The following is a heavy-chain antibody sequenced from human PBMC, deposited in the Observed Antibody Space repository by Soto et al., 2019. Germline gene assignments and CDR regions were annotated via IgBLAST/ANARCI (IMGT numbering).Heavy chain of an antibody. CDR3: ARGPHSKV. CDR2: IIPALGPA. CDR1: GGTFASSA. V-gene: IGHV1-69*06. J-gene: IGHJ4*02. Sequence: QVQLLQSGAEVQKPGSSVKVSCKLSGGTFASSAISWVRQAPGQGLEWMGGIIPALGPANYAQKFRDRVTISADKSTTAGDMEMNNVTSEYAAVVNCARGPHSKVWGQGTQVTVYS.